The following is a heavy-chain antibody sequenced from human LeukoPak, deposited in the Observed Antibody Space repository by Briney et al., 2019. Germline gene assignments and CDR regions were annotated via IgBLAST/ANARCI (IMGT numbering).Heavy chain of an antibody. V-gene: IGHV3-30*04. CDR3: ARAGSSSWYWARFDY. J-gene: IGHJ4*02. D-gene: IGHD6-13*01. CDR1: GFTFSSYA. Sequence: PGRSLRLSCAASGFTFSSYAMHWVRQAPGKGLEWVAVISYDGSNKYYADSVKGRFTISRDNSKNTLYLQMNSLRAEDTAVYYCARAGSSSWYWARFDYWGQGTLVTVSS. CDR2: ISYDGSNK.